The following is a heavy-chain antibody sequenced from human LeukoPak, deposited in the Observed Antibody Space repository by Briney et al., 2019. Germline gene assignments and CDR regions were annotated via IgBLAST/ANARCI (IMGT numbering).Heavy chain of an antibody. CDR1: GYTFTGYY. CDR2: INPNSGGT. CDR3: ARDGQSDASITMIVVVLDY. V-gene: IGHV1-2*02. J-gene: IGHJ4*02. D-gene: IGHD3-22*01. Sequence: ASVKVSCKASGYTFTGYYIHWVRQAPGQGLEWMGWINPNSGGTNYAQKFQGRVTMTRDTSISTAYMELGRLRSDDTAVYYCARDGQSDASITMIVVVLDYWGQGTLVTVSS.